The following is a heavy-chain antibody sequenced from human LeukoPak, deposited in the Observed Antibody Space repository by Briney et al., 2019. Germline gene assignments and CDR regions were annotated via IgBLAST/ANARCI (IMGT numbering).Heavy chain of an antibody. CDR2: IYYSGST. CDR1: GGSISSSSYD. Sequence: PSETLSLTCTVSGGSISSSSYDWGWIRQPPGKGLEWIGSIYYSGSTYYNPSLKSRVTISVDTSKNQFSLKLSSVTAADTAVYYCANRYSSRFDYWGQGTLVTVSS. CDR3: ANRYSSRFDY. V-gene: IGHV4-39*01. J-gene: IGHJ4*02. D-gene: IGHD6-13*01.